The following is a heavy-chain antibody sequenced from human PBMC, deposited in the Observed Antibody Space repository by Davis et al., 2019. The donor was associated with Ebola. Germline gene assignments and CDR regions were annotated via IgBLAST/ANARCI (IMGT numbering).Heavy chain of an antibody. CDR2: MNPNSGNT. Sequence: AASVKVSCKASGYTFTSYDINWVRQATGQGLEWMGWMNPNSGNTGYAQKFQGRVTITADKSTSTAYMELSSLRSEDTAVYYCARDRGHFGMDVWGQGTTVTVSS. CDR1: GYTFTSYD. CDR3: ARDRGHFGMDV. V-gene: IGHV1-8*01. D-gene: IGHD3-10*01. J-gene: IGHJ6*02.